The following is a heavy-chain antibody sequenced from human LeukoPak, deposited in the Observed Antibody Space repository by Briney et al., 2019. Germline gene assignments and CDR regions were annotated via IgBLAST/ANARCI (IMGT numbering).Heavy chain of an antibody. V-gene: IGHV3-74*01. CDR3: ARDTGWYFDL. CDR1: GFTFSGYW. Sequence: PGGSLRLSCAASGFTFSGYWMHWVRQAPGKGLVWVSRITSDGSSTSYADSVKGRFTISRDNARNTLYLQMISLRAEDTAVYYCARDTGWYFDLWGRGTLVTVSS. J-gene: IGHJ2*01. CDR2: ITSDGSST. D-gene: IGHD4-17*01.